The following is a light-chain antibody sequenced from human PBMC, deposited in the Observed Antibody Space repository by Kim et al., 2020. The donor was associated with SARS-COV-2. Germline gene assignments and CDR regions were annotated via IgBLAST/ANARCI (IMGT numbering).Light chain of an antibody. V-gene: IGLV3-19*01. J-gene: IGLJ2*01. CDR1: SLRNYF. Sequence: ALGQTVRITCHGDSLRNYFADWCQQRPGRAPVVVIYDKDTRPSGIPDRFSGSGSDNTASLTITGAQAEDEADYFCYSRDTSGSHVIFGGGTKVTVL. CDR3: YSRDTSGSHVI. CDR2: DKD.